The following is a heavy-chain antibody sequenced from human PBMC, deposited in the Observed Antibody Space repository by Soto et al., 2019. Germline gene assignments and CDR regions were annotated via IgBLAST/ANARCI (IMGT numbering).Heavy chain of an antibody. D-gene: IGHD2-2*01. CDR2: IGTSAST. V-gene: IGHV3-23*01. CDR1: GFTFSSYS. CDR3: ADLSRYCTSSNCD. Sequence: DVRLLESGGGLVQPGGSLRLSCAASGFTFSSYSMSWVRQAPGKGLEWVSTIGTSASTYYGDSVRGRFTISRYNSRKTLYLQMNSLRAEDTAVYYCADLSRYCTSSNCDWGQGTLVTVSS. J-gene: IGHJ4*02.